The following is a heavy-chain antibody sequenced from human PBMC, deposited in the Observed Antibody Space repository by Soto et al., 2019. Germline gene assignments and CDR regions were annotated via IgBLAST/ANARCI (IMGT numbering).Heavy chain of an antibody. CDR2: VSPPFRTS. D-gene: IGHD3-10*01. V-gene: IGHV1-69*01. Sequence: QVQLVQSGAEVKKPGSSVKVSCKPSGVSFNNNGIGWVRQAPGHGLEWMGGVSPPFRTSNYARKFQGRISITADASTGTVNMELSSLTSEDTAQYYCARVLYYGSGSYSPYGMDVWGQGTTVTVYS. J-gene: IGHJ6*02. CDR3: ARVLYYGSGSYSPYGMDV. CDR1: GVSFNNNG.